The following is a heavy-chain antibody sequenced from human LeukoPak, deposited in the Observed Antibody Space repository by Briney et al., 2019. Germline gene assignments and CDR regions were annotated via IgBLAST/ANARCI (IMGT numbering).Heavy chain of an antibody. D-gene: IGHD5-24*01. Sequence: GASVKVSCKASGYTFTSYDINWVRQATGQGLEWMGWMNPNSGSTGYAQKFQGRVTITRNTSISTAYMELSGLRSEDTAVYYCASGRRDSYYYYMDVWGKGTTVTVSS. V-gene: IGHV1-8*03. CDR3: ASGRRDSYYYYMDV. CDR1: GYTFTSYD. CDR2: MNPNSGST. J-gene: IGHJ6*03.